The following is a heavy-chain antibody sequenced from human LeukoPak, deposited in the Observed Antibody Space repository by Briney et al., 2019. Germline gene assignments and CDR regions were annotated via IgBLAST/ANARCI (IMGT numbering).Heavy chain of an antibody. CDR3: ARGAMGGYDRCFDC. D-gene: IGHD5-12*01. CDR1: GGSISSGGYY. V-gene: IGHV4-30-2*01. CDR2: IYHSGST. J-gene: IGHJ4*02. Sequence: SETLSLTCTVSGGSISSGGYYWSWIRQPPGKGLEWIGYIYHSGSTYYNPSLKSRVTISVDRSKNQFSLKLSSVTAADTAVHYCARGAMGGYDRCFDCWGQGTLVTVSS.